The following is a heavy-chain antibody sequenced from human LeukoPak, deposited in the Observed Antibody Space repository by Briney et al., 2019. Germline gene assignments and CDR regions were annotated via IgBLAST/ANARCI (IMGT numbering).Heavy chain of an antibody. CDR2: IKKEGSEK. CDR3: ARDGEMATTKGY. D-gene: IGHD5-24*01. Sequence: GVSLRLFCGASVFIFCSYRVIWVPQAPGKRLEGVGNIKKEGSEKYCVDSEKGRFTISRDNAKNSLYLQMNSLRAEDTAVYYCARDGEMATTKGYWGQGTLVTVSS. CDR1: VFIFCSYR. J-gene: IGHJ4*02. V-gene: IGHV3-7*01.